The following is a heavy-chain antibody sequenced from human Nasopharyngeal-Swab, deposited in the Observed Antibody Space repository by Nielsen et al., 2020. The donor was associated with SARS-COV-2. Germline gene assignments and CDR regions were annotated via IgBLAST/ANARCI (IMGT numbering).Heavy chain of an antibody. J-gene: IGHJ3*02. CDR2: VFYTGNT. Sequence: LRLSCTVSGDSISRSYWSWIRQPPGKGLEWIGFVFYTGNTNYNPSLKSRVTMSLDTSKNQFSLKLSSVTAADTAVFYCARHRYGGNLLDAFDIWGQGTMVTVPS. CDR3: ARHRYGGNLLDAFDI. CDR1: GDSISRSY. V-gene: IGHV4-59*08. D-gene: IGHD4-23*01.